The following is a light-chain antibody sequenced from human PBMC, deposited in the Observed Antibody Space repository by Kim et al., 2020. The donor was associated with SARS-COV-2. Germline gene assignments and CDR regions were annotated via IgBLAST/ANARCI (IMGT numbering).Light chain of an antibody. Sequence: GKTVTISCTRRSGSIDDNYVPWYQQRPGGVPTTVIYEDDQRPSGVSDRFSGSIDNSSNSASLTISGLRTEDEADYYCQSYNRDNVLFGGGTQLTVL. CDR3: QSYNRDNVL. J-gene: IGLJ2*01. CDR2: EDD. CDR1: SGSIDDNY. V-gene: IGLV6-57*03.